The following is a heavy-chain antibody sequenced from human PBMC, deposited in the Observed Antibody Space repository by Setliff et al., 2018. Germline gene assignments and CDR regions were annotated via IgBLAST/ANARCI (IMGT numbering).Heavy chain of an antibody. Sequence: GGSLRLSCAASGFTFSDYYMSWIRQAPGKGLEWVSYITSSGTTTFYTDSVKGRFTISRDNAKNSLYLQMNSLGAEDTALYYCARAHRYFSDTSGYFYDQGRSAFDVWGQGTMVTVSS. V-gene: IGHV3-11*01. CDR1: GFTFSDYY. CDR3: ARAHRYFSDTSGYFYDQGRSAFDV. CDR2: ITSSGTTT. D-gene: IGHD3-22*01. J-gene: IGHJ3*01.